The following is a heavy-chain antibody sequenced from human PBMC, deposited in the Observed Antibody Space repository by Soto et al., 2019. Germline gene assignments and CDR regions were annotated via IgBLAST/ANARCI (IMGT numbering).Heavy chain of an antibody. V-gene: IGHV1-18*01. D-gene: IGHD1-1*01. CDR2: ISAYNGNT. J-gene: IGHJ6*02. CDR3: ARPAGTPYYYYGMDV. Sequence: QVQLVQSGAEVKKPGASVKVSCKASGYTFTSYGISWVRQAPGQGLEWMGWISAYNGNTNYAQKLQGRVTMTTDTSTSTAHMELRSLRSDDTAVYYCARPAGTPYYYYGMDVWVQGTTVTVSS. CDR1: GYTFTSYG.